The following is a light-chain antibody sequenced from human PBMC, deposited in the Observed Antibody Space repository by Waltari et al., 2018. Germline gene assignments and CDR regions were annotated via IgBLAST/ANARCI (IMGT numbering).Light chain of an antibody. CDR3: QSADSSGTFVV. J-gene: IGLJ2*01. V-gene: IGLV3-25*03. Sequence: SYELTQPPSVSVSPGQTARITCSGDALPKQYAYWYQQKPGQAPVLVIYKDSERPSGIPERFSGSSSGTTGTLTISGVQAEDEADYYCQSADSSGTFVVVGGGTKLTVL. CDR1: ALPKQY. CDR2: KDS.